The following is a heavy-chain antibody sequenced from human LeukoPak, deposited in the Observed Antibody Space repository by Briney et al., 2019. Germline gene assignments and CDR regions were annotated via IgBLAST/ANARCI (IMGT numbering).Heavy chain of an antibody. CDR2: INSDGSST. CDR1: GFTFSSYW. J-gene: IGHJ6*02. CDR3: ARAPRTLDGMDV. V-gene: IGHV3-74*01. Sequence: PGGSLRLSCAASGFTFSSYWMHWVRQAPGKGLVWVSRINSDGSSTSYAVSVKGRFTISRDNAKNTLYLQMNSLRAEDTAVYYCARAPRTLDGMDVWGQGTTVTVSS. D-gene: IGHD2-2*01.